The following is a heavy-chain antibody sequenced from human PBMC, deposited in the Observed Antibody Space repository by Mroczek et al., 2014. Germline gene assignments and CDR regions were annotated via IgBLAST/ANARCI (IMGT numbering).Heavy chain of an antibody. CDR2: IYYSGST. CDR1: GGSISSYY. D-gene: IGHD3-9*01. V-gene: IGHV4-59*01. CDR3: AGEWHKSYDILTGYYTRDYYYGMDV. Sequence: QVQLQESGPGLVKPSETLSLTCTVSGGSISSYYWSWIRQPPGKGLEWIGYIYYSGSTNYNPSLKSRVTISVDTSKNQFSLKLSSVTAADTAVYYCAGEWHKSYDILTGYYTRDYYYGMDVWGQGTTVTVSS. J-gene: IGHJ6*02.